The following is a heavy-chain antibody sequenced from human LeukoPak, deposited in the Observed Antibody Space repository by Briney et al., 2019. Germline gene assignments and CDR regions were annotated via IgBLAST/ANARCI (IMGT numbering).Heavy chain of an antibody. Sequence: QAGGSLRLSCTASGFTFGDYAMSWVRQAPGKGLEWVGFIRSKAYGGTTEYAASVKGRFTISRDDSKSIAYLQMNSLKTEDTAVYYCTRDREQLYRQASPDRFDYWGQGTLVTVSS. CDR3: TRDREQLYRQASPDRFDY. CDR2: IRSKAYGGTT. D-gene: IGHD6-13*01. V-gene: IGHV3-49*04. CDR1: GFTFGDYA. J-gene: IGHJ4*02.